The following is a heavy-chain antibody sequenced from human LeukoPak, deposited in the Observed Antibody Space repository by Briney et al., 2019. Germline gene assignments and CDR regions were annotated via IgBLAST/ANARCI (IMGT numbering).Heavy chain of an antibody. V-gene: IGHV4-59*13. CDR2: IHYSGSA. Sequence: SETLSLTCSVSGGSINTTYWSWIRLRPGTGLERIGNIHYSGSANSNSYFYRRVSISVDTSKDQFSLKMLSVTTADTSGYFCARGGWFHDCWGQVTLVTVSS. D-gene: IGHD6-19*01. CDR1: GGSINTTY. CDR3: ARGGWFHDC. J-gene: IGHJ4*02.